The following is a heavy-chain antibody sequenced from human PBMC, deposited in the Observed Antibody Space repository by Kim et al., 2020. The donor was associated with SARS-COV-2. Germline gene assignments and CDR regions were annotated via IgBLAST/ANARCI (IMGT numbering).Heavy chain of an antibody. J-gene: IGHJ4*02. V-gene: IGHV3-23*01. D-gene: IGHD2-15*01. CDR1: GFTFSTYA. Sequence: GGSLRLSCAASGFTFSTYAMTWVRQAPGKGLEWVSAFSGSGPDAYYADSVKGRFTISRDNSKNTLYLQMNSLRAEDTAVYYCTRDSPGSKGDCWGQGTLVTVSS. CDR2: FSGSGPDA. CDR3: TRDSPGSKGDC.